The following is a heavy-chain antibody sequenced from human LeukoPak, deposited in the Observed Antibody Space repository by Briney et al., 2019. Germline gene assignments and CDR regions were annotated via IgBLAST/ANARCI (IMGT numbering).Heavy chain of an antibody. V-gene: IGHV1-69*13. CDR3: ARVWCSGGSCYSSRGAFDI. CDR1: GGTFSSNA. J-gene: IGHJ3*02. D-gene: IGHD2-15*01. Sequence: ASVKVSCKASGGTFSSNAISWVRQAPGQGLECMGGIIPIFGTANYAQKFQGRVTITAHESTSTAYMELSSLRYEDTAVYYCARVWCSGGSCYSSRGAFDIWGQGTMVTVSS. CDR2: IIPIFGTA.